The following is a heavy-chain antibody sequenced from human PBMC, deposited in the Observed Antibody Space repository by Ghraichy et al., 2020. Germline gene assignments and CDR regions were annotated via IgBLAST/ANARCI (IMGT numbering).Heavy chain of an antibody. CDR1: GFTFSSYA. D-gene: IGHD3-9*01. V-gene: IGHV3-23*01. CDR3: AKSRDILTGYPYAFDY. Sequence: GGSLRLSCAASGFTFSSYAMSWVRQAPGKGLEWVSAISGSGGSTYYADSVKGRFTISRDNSKNTLYLQMNSLRAEDTAVYYCAKSRDILTGYPYAFDYWGQGTLVTVSS. CDR2: ISGSGGST. J-gene: IGHJ4*02.